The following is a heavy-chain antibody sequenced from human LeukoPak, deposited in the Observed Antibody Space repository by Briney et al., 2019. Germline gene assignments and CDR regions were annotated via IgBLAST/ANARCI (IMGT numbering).Heavy chain of an antibody. Sequence: PSQTLSLTCTVSGGSISSGSYYWSWIRQPAGKGLEWIGRIYTSGSTNYNPSLKRRVTISVDTSKNQFSLKLSSVTAADTAVYYCARDQTYYDILTGYHPKNYFDYWGQGTLVTVSS. J-gene: IGHJ4*02. D-gene: IGHD3-9*01. CDR3: ARDQTYYDILTGYHPKNYFDY. CDR2: IYTSGST. V-gene: IGHV4-61*02. CDR1: GGSISSGSYY.